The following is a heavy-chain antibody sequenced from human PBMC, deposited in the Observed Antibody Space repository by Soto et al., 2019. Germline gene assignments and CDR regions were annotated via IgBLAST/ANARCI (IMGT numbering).Heavy chain of an antibody. CDR2: ISGSGGST. CDR3: AKDLVGSNADYYDY. J-gene: IGHJ4*02. CDR1: GFTLSSYA. D-gene: IGHD2-15*01. V-gene: IGHV3-23*01. Sequence: GGSLRLSCAASGFTLSSYAMSWVRQAPGKGMERVAAISGSGGSTYYADSVKGRFTISRENSKNTLYLKMNSLRAEDASVYYCAKDLVGSNADYYDYWGQGTLVTVSS.